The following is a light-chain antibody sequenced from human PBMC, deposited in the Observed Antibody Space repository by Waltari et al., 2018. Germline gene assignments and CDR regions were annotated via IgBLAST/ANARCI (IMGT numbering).Light chain of an antibody. Sequence: QSVLTQPPSASGXXXQRVTXSXXXXXXXXXXXXVXWYQQLPGTAPKLLIYRNNQRPSGVPDRFSGSKSGTSASLAISGLRSEDEADYYCAAWDDSLSGPVVFGGGTKLTVL. V-gene: IGLV1-47*01. CDR1: XXXXXXXX. CDR3: AAWDDSLSGPVV. J-gene: IGLJ2*01. CDR2: RNN.